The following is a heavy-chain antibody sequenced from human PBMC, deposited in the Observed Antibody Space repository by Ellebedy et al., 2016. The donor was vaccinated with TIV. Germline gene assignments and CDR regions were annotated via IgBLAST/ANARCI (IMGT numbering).Heavy chain of an antibody. CDR2: ISSSSSYI. CDR3: ARDMITSSSWLTISYYYYGMDV. J-gene: IGHJ6*02. D-gene: IGHD6-13*01. CDR1: GFTFSSYS. Sequence: GGSLRLSXAASGFTFSSYSMNWVRQAPGKGLEWVSSISSSSSYIYYADSVKGRFTISRDNAKNSLYLQMNSLRAEDTAVYYRARDMITSSSWLTISYYYYGMDVWGQGTTVTVSS. V-gene: IGHV3-21*01.